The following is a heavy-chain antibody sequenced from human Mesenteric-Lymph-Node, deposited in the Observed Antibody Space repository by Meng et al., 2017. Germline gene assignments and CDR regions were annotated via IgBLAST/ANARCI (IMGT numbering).Heavy chain of an antibody. CDR1: GFTFSSYD. J-gene: IGHJ6*02. CDR2: IGTAGDT. CDR3: ARGVSGMVRGVSPSGYYGMDV. D-gene: IGHD3-10*01. V-gene: IGHV3-13*01. Sequence: GGSLRLSCAASGFTFSSYDMHWVRQATGKGLEWVSAIGTAGDTYYPGSVKGRFTISRENAKNSLYLQMNSLRAGDTAVYYCARGVSGMVRGVSPSGYYGMDVWGQGTMVTVSS.